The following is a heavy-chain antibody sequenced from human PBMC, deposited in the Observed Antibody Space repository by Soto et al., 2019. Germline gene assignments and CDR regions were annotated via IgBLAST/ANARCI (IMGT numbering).Heavy chain of an antibody. CDR3: ARASGYCSGGSCYSPYYFDY. D-gene: IGHD2-15*01. J-gene: IGHJ4*02. CDR2: IYYSGST. Sequence: QLQLQESGPGLVKPSETLSLTCTVSGGSISSSSYYWGWIRQPPGKGLEWIGSIYYSGSTYYNPSLKSRVTISVDTSKNQFSLKLSSVTAADTAVYYCARASGYCSGGSCYSPYYFDYWGQGTLVTVSS. V-gene: IGHV4-39*01. CDR1: GGSISSSSYY.